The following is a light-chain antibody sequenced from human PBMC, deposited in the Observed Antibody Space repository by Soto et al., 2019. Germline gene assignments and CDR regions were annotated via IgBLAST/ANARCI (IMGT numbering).Light chain of an antibody. V-gene: IGLV2-8*01. CDR1: KSDIGVYDF. CDR3: QAYDSRLSGSV. CDR2: EVV. J-gene: IGLJ1*01. Sequence: QSVLTQPPSASGSPGQSVTISCTGTKSDIGVYDFVSWYQHHPGKAPRLIIYEVVQRPSGVPDRFSGSKSGNTASLTVSGLQAADEADYYCQAYDSRLSGSVFGNGTKLTV.